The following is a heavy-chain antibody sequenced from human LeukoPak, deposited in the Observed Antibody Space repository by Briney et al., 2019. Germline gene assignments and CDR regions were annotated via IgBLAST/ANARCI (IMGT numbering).Heavy chain of an antibody. D-gene: IGHD2-2*01. CDR3: ARDIYCSSTSCSDV. Sequence: SETLSLTCTVSGGSISSHYWSWIRQPPGKGLEWIGYIYYSGSTNYNPSLKSRVTISVDTSKNQFSLKLSSVTAADTAVYYCARDIYCSSTSCSDVWGKGTTVTVSS. J-gene: IGHJ6*04. CDR2: IYYSGST. V-gene: IGHV4-59*11. CDR1: GGSISSHY.